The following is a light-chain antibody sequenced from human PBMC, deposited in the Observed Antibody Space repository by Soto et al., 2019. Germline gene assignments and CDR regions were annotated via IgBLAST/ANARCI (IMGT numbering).Light chain of an antibody. CDR3: CSYAGSYTLL. CDR1: SSDVGAYNY. Sequence: QSVLTQPRSVSGSPGQSVTISCTGTSSDVGAYNYVSWFQQHPGKAPKLMMSDVSKRPSGVPDRFSGSKSGTTASLTISGLQAEDEADDYCCSYAGSYTLLFGGGTKVTVL. V-gene: IGLV2-11*01. CDR2: DVS. J-gene: IGLJ2*01.